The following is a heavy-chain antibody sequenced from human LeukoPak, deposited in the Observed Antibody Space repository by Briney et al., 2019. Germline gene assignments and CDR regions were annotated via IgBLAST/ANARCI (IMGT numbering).Heavy chain of an antibody. CDR1: EFTFSSYW. Sequence: GGSLRLSCAASEFTFSSYWMSWVRQARGKGLEGVANIKQDGSEKSYVDSVTGRFTISRDNAKNSLYLQMNSLRVEDTALYYCARVEGSTSLIRYYFDYWGQGTLVTVSS. CDR3: ARVEGSTSLIRYYFDY. J-gene: IGHJ4*02. CDR2: IKQDGSEK. V-gene: IGHV3-7*04. D-gene: IGHD1-26*01.